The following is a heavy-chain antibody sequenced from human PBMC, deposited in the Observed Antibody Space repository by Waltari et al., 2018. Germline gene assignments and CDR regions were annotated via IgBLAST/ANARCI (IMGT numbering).Heavy chain of an antibody. V-gene: IGHV4-39*01. CDR2: GYYRWTT. CDR1: GDSITSTHYY. D-gene: IGHD3-3*01. J-gene: IGHJ6*03. CDR3: ARHLPPGGGTIGATPRLYMDV. Sequence: QLQLQESGPGLVKPSETLSLTCAVSGDSITSTHYYWGWIRQPPGKGLEWIGTGYYRWTTASTPAVEGRFIISVAPSNSEWSLRLSPVTAADTSVYYCARHLPPGGGTIGATPRLYMDVCGKGTTVTVSS.